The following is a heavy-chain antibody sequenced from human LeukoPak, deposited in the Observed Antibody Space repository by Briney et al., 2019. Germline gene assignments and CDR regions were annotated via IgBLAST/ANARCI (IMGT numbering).Heavy chain of an antibody. CDR2: IYYSGST. CDR1: GGSISSHY. V-gene: IGHV4-59*11. J-gene: IGHJ4*02. D-gene: IGHD6-6*01. CDR3: ARDSLDSSSAFDY. Sequence: PSETLSLTCTVSGGSISSHYWSWIRQPPGKGLEWIGYIYYSGSTNYNPSLKGRVTISVDTSKNQFPLKLSSVTAADTAVYYCARDSLDSSSAFDYWGQGTLVTVSS.